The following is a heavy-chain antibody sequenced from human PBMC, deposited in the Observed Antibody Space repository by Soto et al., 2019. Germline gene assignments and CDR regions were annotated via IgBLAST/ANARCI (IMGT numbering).Heavy chain of an antibody. Sequence: QVQLVESGGGVVQPGRSLRLSCAASGFTFSSYGMHWVRQAPGKGLEWVAVISYDGSNKYYADSVKGRFTISRDNSKNTLYLKMNGRRAEATAVYYWAKDRTTDGMDFWGQGTTVTVS. CDR1: GFTFSSYG. V-gene: IGHV3-30*18. CDR2: ISYDGSNK. J-gene: IGHJ6*02. D-gene: IGHD4-17*01. CDR3: AKDRTTDGMDF.